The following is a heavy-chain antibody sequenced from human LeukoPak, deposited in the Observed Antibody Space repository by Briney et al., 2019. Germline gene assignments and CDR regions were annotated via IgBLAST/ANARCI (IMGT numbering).Heavy chain of an antibody. D-gene: IGHD2-15*01. CDR1: GFTFSSYG. Sequence: GGSLRLSCAASGFTFSSYGMHWVRQAPGKGLEWVAVISYDGSNKYYADSVKGRFTISRDNSKNTLYLQMNSLRAEDTAVYYCAKEAYCSGGSCYSYYYYNGMDVWGQGTTVTVSS. J-gene: IGHJ6*02. CDR3: AKEAYCSGGSCYSYYYYNGMDV. CDR2: ISYDGSNK. V-gene: IGHV3-30*18.